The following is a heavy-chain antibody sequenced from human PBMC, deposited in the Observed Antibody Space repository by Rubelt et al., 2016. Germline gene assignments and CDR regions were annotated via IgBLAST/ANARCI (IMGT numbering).Heavy chain of an antibody. D-gene: IGHD4-17*01. Sequence: QVQLVQSGAEVKKPGASVKVSCKASGYTFTSYYMHWVRQAPGQGLEWMGIINPSGGSTSYAQKFQGRVTMTRDTSTSTVYMERSSLRSEDTAVYCCARAASTVTTLLDLGYWGQGTLVTVSS. J-gene: IGHJ4*02. CDR2: INPSGGST. CDR1: GYTFTSYY. V-gene: IGHV1-46*01. CDR3: ARAASTVTTLLDLGY.